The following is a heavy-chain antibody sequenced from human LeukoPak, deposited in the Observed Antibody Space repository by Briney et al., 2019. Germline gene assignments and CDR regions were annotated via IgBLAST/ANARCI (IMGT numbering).Heavy chain of an antibody. Sequence: SETLSLTCTVSGGSISSGSHYWSWIRQPAGKGLEWIGRIYTSGSTNYNPSLKSRVTILVDTSKNQFSLKLNSMTAADTAFYYCARGAAAAILFDYWGQGTLVTVSS. J-gene: IGHJ4*02. CDR3: ARGAAAAILFDY. V-gene: IGHV4-61*02. CDR1: GGSISSGSHY. D-gene: IGHD2-21*02. CDR2: IYTSGST.